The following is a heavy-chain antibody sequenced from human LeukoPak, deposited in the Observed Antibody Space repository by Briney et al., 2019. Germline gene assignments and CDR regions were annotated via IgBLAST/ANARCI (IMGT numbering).Heavy chain of an antibody. CDR2: IIPIFGTA. CDR1: GGTFSSYA. D-gene: IGHD3-22*01. CDR3: VGYYDSSGYFAWFDP. J-gene: IGHJ5*02. V-gene: IGHV1-69*13. Sequence: PRASVKVSCKASGGTFSSYAISWVRQAPGQGLEWMGGIIPIFGTANYAQKFQGRVTITADESTSTAYMELSSLRSEDTAVYYCVGYYDSSGYFAWFDPWGQGTLVTVSS.